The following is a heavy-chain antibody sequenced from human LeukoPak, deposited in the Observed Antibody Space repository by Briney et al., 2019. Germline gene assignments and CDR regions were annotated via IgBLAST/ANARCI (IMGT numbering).Heavy chain of an antibody. CDR3: ATGSGWYSPDY. CDR2: IVVGSGNT. Sequence: SVKVSCKASGFTFTSSPLQWVRQPRAQRLEWIGWIVVGSGNTNYAQNFQERVTITRDMSTNTAYMELSSLRSEDTAVYYCATGSGWYSPDYWGQGPLVTVSS. V-gene: IGHV1-58*01. J-gene: IGHJ4*02. D-gene: IGHD6-19*01. CDR1: GFTFTSSP.